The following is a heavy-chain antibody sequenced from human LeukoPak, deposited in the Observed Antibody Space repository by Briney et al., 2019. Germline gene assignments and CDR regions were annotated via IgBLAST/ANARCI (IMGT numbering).Heavy chain of an antibody. CDR1: GFTISSYA. D-gene: IGHD6-13*01. Sequence: PGGSLRLSCAASGFTISSYAMSWVRQAPGKGLEWVSAISGSGGSTYYADPVKGRFTISRDNSKNTLYLQMNSLRAEDTAVYYCAKGRRIAAADHHDYWGQGTLVTVSS. V-gene: IGHV3-23*01. CDR2: ISGSGGST. CDR3: AKGRRIAAADHHDY. J-gene: IGHJ4*02.